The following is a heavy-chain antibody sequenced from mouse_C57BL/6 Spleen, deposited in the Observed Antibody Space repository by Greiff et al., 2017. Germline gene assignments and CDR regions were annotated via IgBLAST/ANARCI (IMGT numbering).Heavy chain of an antibody. V-gene: IGHV1-66*01. Sequence: VKLQESGPELVKPGASVKISCKASGYSFTSYYIHWVKQRPGQGLEWIGWIYPGSGNTKYNEKFKGKATLTADTSSSTAYMQLSSLTSEDSAVYYCARSRLTGYYFDYWGQGTTLTVSS. CDR3: ARSRLTGYYFDY. D-gene: IGHD4-1*01. CDR2: IYPGSGNT. J-gene: IGHJ2*01. CDR1: GYSFTSYY.